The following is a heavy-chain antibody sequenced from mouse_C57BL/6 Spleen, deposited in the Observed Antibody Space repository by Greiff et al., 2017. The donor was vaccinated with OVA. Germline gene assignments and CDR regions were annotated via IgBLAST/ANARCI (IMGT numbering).Heavy chain of an antibody. CDR2: IDPETGGT. CDR3: TRSGDGFPYAMDY. CDR1: GYTFTDYE. V-gene: IGHV1-15*01. Sequence: QVQLQQSGAELVRPGASVTLSCKASGYTFTDYEMHWVKQTPVHGLEWIGAIDPETGGTAYNQKFKGQAILTADKSSSTAYMELRSLTSEDSAVYYCTRSGDGFPYAMDYWGQGTSVTVSS. D-gene: IGHD2-3*01. J-gene: IGHJ4*01.